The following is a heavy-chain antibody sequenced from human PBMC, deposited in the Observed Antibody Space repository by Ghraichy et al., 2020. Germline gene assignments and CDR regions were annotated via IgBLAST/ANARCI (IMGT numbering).Heavy chain of an antibody. CDR2: INPDGSST. Sequence: GGSLRLSCAISTFTFGSHWMHWVRQAPGKGLVWVSRINPDGSSTTYADSVKGRFTISRDNAKNTLHLQMNSLRAEDTAVYYCVTGESSMSWGYFDYWGQGTLVTVSS. V-gene: IGHV3-74*01. J-gene: IGHJ4*02. CDR1: TFTFGSHW. CDR3: VTGESSMSWGYFDY. D-gene: IGHD3-16*01.